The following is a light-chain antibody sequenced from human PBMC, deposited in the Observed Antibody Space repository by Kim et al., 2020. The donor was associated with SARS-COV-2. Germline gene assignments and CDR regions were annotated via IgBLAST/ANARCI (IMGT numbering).Light chain of an antibody. V-gene: IGKV1-27*01. J-gene: IGKJ1*01. Sequence: DIHMTRSPSSLSASVGDRVTITCRASQDISNYVAWYQQKPGKPPKLLIYAASTLQSGVPSRFSGSGSGTDFTLTISSLQPEDVATYYCQKYDGAPWTFGQGTKVDIK. CDR3: QKYDGAPWT. CDR1: QDISNY. CDR2: AAS.